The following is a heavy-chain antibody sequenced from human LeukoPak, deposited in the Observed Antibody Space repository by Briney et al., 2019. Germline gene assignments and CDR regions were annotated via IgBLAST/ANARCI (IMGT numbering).Heavy chain of an antibody. CDR2: IIPIFGTA. CDR1: GGTFSSYA. J-gene: IGHJ6*02. D-gene: IGHD2-15*01. V-gene: IGHV1-69*13. CDR3: ARGLGYCSGGSCYSDYYYYYGMDV. Sequence: SVKVSCKASGGTFSSYAISWVRQAPGQGLEWMGGIIPIFGTANYAQKFQGRVTITADESTSTAYMELSSLRSEDTAVYYCARGLGYCSGGSCYSDYYYYYGMDVWGQGTTVTISS.